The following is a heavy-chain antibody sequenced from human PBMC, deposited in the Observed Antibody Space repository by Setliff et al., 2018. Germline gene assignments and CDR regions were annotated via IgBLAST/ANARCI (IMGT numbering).Heavy chain of an antibody. CDR1: CGSISSSSYY. Sequence: PSETLSLTCTVSCGSISSSSYYWGWIRQPTGKGLEWLGSIYYSGSTYYNLSLKSRVTISVDTSKNQFSLKLSSVTAADTAVYYCARVAGSGYLDRCFDPWGQGTLVTVS. J-gene: IGHJ5*02. CDR3: ARVAGSGYLDRCFDP. CDR2: IYYSGST. D-gene: IGHD3-22*01. V-gene: IGHV4-39*07.